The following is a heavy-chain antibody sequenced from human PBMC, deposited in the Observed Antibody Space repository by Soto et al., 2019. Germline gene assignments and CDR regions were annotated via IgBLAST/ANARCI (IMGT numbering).Heavy chain of an antibody. CDR3: ERDSAARPLSAFDI. V-gene: IGHV1-69*13. CDR1: GGTFSSYS. D-gene: IGHD6-6*01. J-gene: IGHJ3*02. CDR2: IIPIFGTA. Sequence: GASVTVSCTAPGGTFSSYSISWVRQAHGKGLEWMGGIIPIFGTANYAQKFQGRVTITADESTSTAYMELSSLRSEDTAVYYCERDSAARPLSAFDIWVQGTMVTVSS.